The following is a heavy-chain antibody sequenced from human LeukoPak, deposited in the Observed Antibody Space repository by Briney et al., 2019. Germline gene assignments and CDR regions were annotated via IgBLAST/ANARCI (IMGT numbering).Heavy chain of an antibody. J-gene: IGHJ4*02. CDR3: TQFNY. CDR2: IRSKADNYAT. CDR1: GFTFSGSP. V-gene: IGHV3-73*01. D-gene: IGHD5-24*01. Sequence: GGSQRLSCAASGFTFSGSPILWVRQASGKGLEWVGRIRSKADNYATAYAASVQGRRTISRDDSKNTAYLQLNSLKIEDTAAYYCTQFNYWGQGALVTVSS.